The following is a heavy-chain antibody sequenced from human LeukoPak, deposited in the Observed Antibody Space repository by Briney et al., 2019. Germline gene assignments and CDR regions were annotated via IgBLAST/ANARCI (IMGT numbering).Heavy chain of an antibody. CDR3: ARVWGGDYVPDAFDI. V-gene: IGHV4-31*03. Sequence: SQTLSLTCTVSGGSISSGGYYWNWIRQHPGKGLEWIGYIYYSGSTYYNPSLKSRVTISVDTSKNQFSLKLSSVTAADTAVYYCARVWGGDYVPDAFDIWGQGTMVTVSS. D-gene: IGHD4-17*01. J-gene: IGHJ3*02. CDR1: GGSISSGGYY. CDR2: IYYSGST.